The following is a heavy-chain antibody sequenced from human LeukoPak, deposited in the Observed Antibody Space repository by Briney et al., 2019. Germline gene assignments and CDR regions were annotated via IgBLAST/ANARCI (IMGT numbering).Heavy chain of an antibody. CDR1: GFGFSGYG. V-gene: IGHV3-33*07. CDR2: IHYDGSKQ. D-gene: IGHD2-2*02. Sequence: GGSLRLSCAASGFGFSGYGMYYVRQAPGKGLEWVAFIHYDGSKQSYADSVKGRFTISRDNSQSTLYLQMNSLRAEDTAVYYCAREILYYCSSTSCYKGWGAFDIWGQGTMVTVSS. J-gene: IGHJ3*02. CDR3: AREILYYCSSTSCYKGWGAFDI.